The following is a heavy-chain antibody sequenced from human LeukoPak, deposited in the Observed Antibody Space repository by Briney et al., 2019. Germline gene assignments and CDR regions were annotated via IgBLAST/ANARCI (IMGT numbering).Heavy chain of an antibody. V-gene: IGHV4-30-4*08. Sequence: SETLSLTCTVSGGSISSGDYYWSWIRQPPGKGLEWIGYIYYSGSTYYNPSLKSRVTISVDTSKNQFSLKLSSVTAADTAVYYCARVVGGMYYYDSSGARFDYWGQGTLVTVSS. J-gene: IGHJ4*02. CDR3: ARVVGGMYYYDSSGARFDY. D-gene: IGHD3-22*01. CDR2: IYYSGST. CDR1: GGSISSGDYY.